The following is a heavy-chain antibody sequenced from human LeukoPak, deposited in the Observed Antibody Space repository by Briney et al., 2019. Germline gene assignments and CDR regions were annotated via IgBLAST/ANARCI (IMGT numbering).Heavy chain of an antibody. Sequence: SETLSLTCTVSGGSISSSSYYWGWIRQPPGKGLEWIGYIYYSGSTNYNPSLKSRVTISVDTSKNQFSQKLSSVTAADTAVYYCARDAMVRGPIYYYYGMDVWGQGTTVTVSS. V-gene: IGHV4-61*01. CDR3: ARDAMVRGPIYYYYGMDV. CDR2: IYYSGST. J-gene: IGHJ6*02. D-gene: IGHD3-10*01. CDR1: GGSISSSSYY.